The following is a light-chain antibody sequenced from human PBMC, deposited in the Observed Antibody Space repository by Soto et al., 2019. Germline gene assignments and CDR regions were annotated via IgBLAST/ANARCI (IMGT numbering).Light chain of an antibody. CDR1: SSGSIASNY. V-gene: IGLV2-11*01. CDR3: CSYSPSTTVV. J-gene: IGLJ3*02. Sequence: LTQPHSVSESPGKTVTISCTRSSGSIASNYVQWYQQHPGKAPQLIIYGATKRPSGVSDRFSGSKSGNTASLTISALQAEDEAEYYCCSYSPSTTVVFGGGTKLTVL. CDR2: GAT.